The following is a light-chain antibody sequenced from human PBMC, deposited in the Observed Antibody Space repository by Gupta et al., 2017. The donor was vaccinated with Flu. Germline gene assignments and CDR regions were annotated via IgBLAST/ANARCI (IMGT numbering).Light chain of an antibody. V-gene: IGKV3-11*01. CDR1: QSVSSC. Sequence: EIVLTQSPATLSLSPGERATLSCRASQSVSSCLAWYQQKPCQAPRLLIYDASNRATGIAARFSGSGSGTDFTLTISSLEPEDFAVYYCQQRSNWPPFTFGQGTRLEIK. J-gene: IGKJ5*01. CDR3: QQRSNWPPFT. CDR2: DAS.